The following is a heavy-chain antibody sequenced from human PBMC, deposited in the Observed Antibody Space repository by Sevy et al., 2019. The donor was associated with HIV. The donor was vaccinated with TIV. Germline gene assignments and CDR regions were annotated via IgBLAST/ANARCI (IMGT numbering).Heavy chain of an antibody. CDR3: ARGDYYEGWYFDL. Sequence: SETLSLTCTVSGGSISSYYWSWIRQPAGKGLEWIGRIYTSGSTNYNSSLKSRVTKSVDTSKNQFSLKLSSVTAADTAVYYCARGDYYEGWYFDLWGRGTLVTVSS. J-gene: IGHJ2*01. CDR2: IYTSGST. D-gene: IGHD3-22*01. V-gene: IGHV4-4*07. CDR1: GGSISSYY.